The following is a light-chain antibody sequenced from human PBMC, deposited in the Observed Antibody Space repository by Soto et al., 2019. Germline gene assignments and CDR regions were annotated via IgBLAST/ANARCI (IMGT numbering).Light chain of an antibody. J-gene: IGKJ1*01. CDR2: DAS. CDR3: QQRTKWRT. V-gene: IGKV3-11*01. CDR1: QSVSSY. Sequence: EIVSTQSPATLSLSPWERATLSCRASQSVSSYLAWYQQKPGQAPRLLIYDASKRATGIPARFGGSGFGTDYTLTISSLEPEDFAVYYCQQRTKWRTFGQGTKVDIK.